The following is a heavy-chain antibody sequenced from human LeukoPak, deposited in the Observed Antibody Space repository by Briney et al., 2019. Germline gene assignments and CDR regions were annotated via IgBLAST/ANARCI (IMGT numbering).Heavy chain of an antibody. J-gene: IGHJ4*02. CDR1: GGSISSSNW. CDR2: IYHSGST. D-gene: IGHD1-26*01. V-gene: IGHV4-4*02. CDR3: ARDWAIVEATRGGYYFDY. Sequence: PSGTLSLTCAVSGGSISSSNWWSWVRQPPGKGLEWIGEIYHSGSTNYNPSLKSRVTISVDKSKNQFSLKLSSVTAADTAVYYCARDWAIVEATRGGYYFDYWGQGTLVTVSS.